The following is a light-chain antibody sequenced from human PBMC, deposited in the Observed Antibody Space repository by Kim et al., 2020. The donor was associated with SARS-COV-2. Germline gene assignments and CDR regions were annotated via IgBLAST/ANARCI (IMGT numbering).Light chain of an antibody. CDR3: QSYDSSLSGWV. CDR1: SSNIGAGYD. J-gene: IGLJ3*02. Sequence: QRVTISCTGSSSNIGAGYDVHWYQQLPGTAPKLLIYGNSNRPSGVPDRFSGSKSGTSASLAITGLQAEDEADYYCQSYDSSLSGWVFGGGTKQTVL. CDR2: GNS. V-gene: IGLV1-40*01.